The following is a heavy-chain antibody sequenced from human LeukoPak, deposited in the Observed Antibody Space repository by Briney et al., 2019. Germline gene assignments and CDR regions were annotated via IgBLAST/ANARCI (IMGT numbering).Heavy chain of an antibody. CDR2: IKQDGSEK. D-gene: IGHD6-19*01. CDR3: ARDPDDSDGWYYFDC. J-gene: IGHJ4*02. V-gene: IGHV3-7*01. Sequence: PGGSLRLSCAVSGFSANNYWMSWVRQGPGKGLEWVASIKQDGSEKYYVDSVKGRFTISRDNAKNSLYLQMNSLGVEDTAVYYCARDPDDSDGWYYFDCWGQGTLVTVSS. CDR1: GFSANNYW.